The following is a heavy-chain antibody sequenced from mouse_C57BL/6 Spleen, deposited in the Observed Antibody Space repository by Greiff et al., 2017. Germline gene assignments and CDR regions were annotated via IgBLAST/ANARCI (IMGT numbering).Heavy chain of an antibody. V-gene: IGHV1-15*01. CDR1: GYTFTDYE. D-gene: IGHD2-10*02. Sequence: QVQLQQSGAELVRPGASVTLSCKASGYTFTDYEMHWVKQTPVHGLAWIGALDPETGGTAYNPKFKGKAILTADTSSSTAYMKLRSLTSEDSAVYYCTRSRYSMYAMDYWGQGTSVTVSS. CDR3: TRSRYSMYAMDY. CDR2: LDPETGGT. J-gene: IGHJ4*01.